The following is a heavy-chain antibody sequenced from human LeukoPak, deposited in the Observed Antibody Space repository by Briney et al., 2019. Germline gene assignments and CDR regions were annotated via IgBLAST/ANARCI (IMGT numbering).Heavy chain of an antibody. V-gene: IGHV4-31*03. CDR3: ARGSRVETAIYGPAFDY. Sequence: SETLSLTCTVSGGSISSGDYYWSWIRQPPGKGLEWIGYIYYSGSTYYNPSLKSRVTISVDTSKNQFSLKLSSVTAADTAVYYCARGSRVETAIYGPAFDYWGQGTLVTVSS. CDR1: GGSISSGDYY. CDR2: IYYSGST. J-gene: IGHJ4*02. D-gene: IGHD2-21*02.